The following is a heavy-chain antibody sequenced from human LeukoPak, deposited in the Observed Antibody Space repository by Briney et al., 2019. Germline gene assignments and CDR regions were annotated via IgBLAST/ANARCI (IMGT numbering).Heavy chain of an antibody. J-gene: IGHJ6*02. V-gene: IGHV1-18*01. Sequence: GASVKVSCTASAYTFSNYVFTWVRQAPGQGLEWMGWISAYNGNTNYAQKLQGRVTMTTDTSTSTAYMELRSLRSDDTAVYYCARDDIVVVPAEYYYYYYGMDVWGQGTTVTVSS. CDR3: ARDDIVVVPAEYYYYYYGMDV. D-gene: IGHD2-2*01. CDR2: ISAYNGNT. CDR1: AYTFSNYV.